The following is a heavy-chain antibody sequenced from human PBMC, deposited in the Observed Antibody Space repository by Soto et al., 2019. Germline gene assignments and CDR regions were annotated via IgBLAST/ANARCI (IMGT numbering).Heavy chain of an antibody. CDR3: ARGYSGYDYNFDY. D-gene: IGHD5-12*01. V-gene: IGHV4-31*03. J-gene: IGHJ4*02. CDR2: IYYSGST. CDR1: GGSISSGGYY. Sequence: PSETLSLTCTVSGGSISSGGYYWSWIRQHPGKGLEWIGYIYYSGSTYYNPSLKSRVTISVDTSKNQFSLKLSSVTAADTAVYFCARGYSGYDYNFDYWGQGLSVTVSS.